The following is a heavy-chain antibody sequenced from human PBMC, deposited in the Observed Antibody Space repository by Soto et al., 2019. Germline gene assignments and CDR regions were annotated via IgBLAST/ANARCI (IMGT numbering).Heavy chain of an antibody. D-gene: IGHD7-27*01. CDR2: TSHDGVT. CDR1: SGSIVNVYW. J-gene: IGHJ4*02. V-gene: IGHV4-4*02. CDR3: ARGHLMGNPTYYFDY. Sequence: SETLSLTCAVASGSIVNVYWWSWVRQSPGKGLEWIGETSHDGVTNYNPSLKSRVTISVDRSKNQFSLKLRSVTAADTAVYYCARGHLMGNPTYYFDYWGQGSLVTVSS.